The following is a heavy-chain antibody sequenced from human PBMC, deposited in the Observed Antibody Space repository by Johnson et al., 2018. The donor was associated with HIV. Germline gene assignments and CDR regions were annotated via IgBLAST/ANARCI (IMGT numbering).Heavy chain of an antibody. J-gene: IGHJ3*02. CDR3: ALDPRIVGSHGEAFDI. CDR1: GFTFSSYA. D-gene: IGHD1-26*01. Sequence: QEQLVESGGGVVQPGRSLRLSCAASGFTFSSYAMHWVRQAPGNGLEWVAVISYDGSNKYYADSVKGRFTISRDNSKNTLYLQMNSLRAEDTAVYYCALDPRIVGSHGEAFDIWGQGTVVTVSS. V-gene: IGHV3-30*04. CDR2: ISYDGSNK.